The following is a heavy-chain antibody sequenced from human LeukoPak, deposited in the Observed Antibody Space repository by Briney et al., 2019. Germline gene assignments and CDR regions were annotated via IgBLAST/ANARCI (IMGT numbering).Heavy chain of an antibody. CDR3: ARVVRRHSGYDFGY. V-gene: IGHV1-46*01. CDR1: GYTFTRYY. CDR2: IDPSGGST. D-gene: IGHD5-12*01. Sequence: ASVKVSCKASGYTFTRYYMHWVRQGPGQGLEWMGIIDPSGGSTSYAQKFQGRVTMTRDTSSSTVYMELSRLRSDDTAVYYCARVVRRHSGYDFGYWGQGTLVTVSS. J-gene: IGHJ4*02.